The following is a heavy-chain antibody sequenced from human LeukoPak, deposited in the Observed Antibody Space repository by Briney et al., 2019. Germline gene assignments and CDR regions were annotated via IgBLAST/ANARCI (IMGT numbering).Heavy chain of an antibody. D-gene: IGHD6-19*01. CDR2: IYYSGST. CDR1: GGSNSSSSYY. V-gene: IGHV4-39*01. J-gene: IGHJ4*02. CDR3: ARHTGYSSGWYGTSGFDY. Sequence: PSETLSLTCTVSGGSNSSSSYYWGWIRQPPGKGLEWIGSIYYSGSTYYNPSLKSRVTISVDTSKSQFPLKLSSVTAADTAVYYCARHTGYSSGWYGTSGFDYWGQGTLVTVSS.